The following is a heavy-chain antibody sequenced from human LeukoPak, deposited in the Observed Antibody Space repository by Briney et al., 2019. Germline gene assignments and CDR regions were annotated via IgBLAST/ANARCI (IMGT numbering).Heavy chain of an antibody. CDR1: GFTFSSYW. V-gene: IGHV3-74*01. D-gene: IGHD5-18*01. CDR2: INTDGTTT. Sequence: GGSLRLSCAASGFTFSSYWMHWVRQAPGEGLVWVSRINTDGTTTTYADSVKGRFTISRDNPKNTLYLQMNRLRAEDTAVYYCARDPWGYRAGVMDLWGQGTLLTVSS. CDR3: ARDPWGYRAGVMDL. J-gene: IGHJ4*02.